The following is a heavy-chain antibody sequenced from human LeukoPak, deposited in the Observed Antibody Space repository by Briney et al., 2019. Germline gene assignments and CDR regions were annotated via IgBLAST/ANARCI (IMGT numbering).Heavy chain of an antibody. CDR3: AAHTFYDILTKFDY. D-gene: IGHD3-9*01. Sequence: GGSLRLSCAASGFTFSSYSMNWVRQAPGKGLEWVSAISGSGGSTYYADSVKGRLTISRDNSKNTLYLQMNSLRAEDTAVYYCAAHTFYDILTKFDYWGQGTLVTVSS. CDR1: GFTFSSYS. CDR2: ISGSGGST. V-gene: IGHV3-23*01. J-gene: IGHJ4*02.